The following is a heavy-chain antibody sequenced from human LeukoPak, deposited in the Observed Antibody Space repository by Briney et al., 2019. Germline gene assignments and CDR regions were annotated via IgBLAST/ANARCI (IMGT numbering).Heavy chain of an antibody. CDR2: INAGNGNT. CDR3: ARSLPGGYYDSSGPWDY. CDR1: GYTFTSYA. J-gene: IGHJ4*02. D-gene: IGHD3-22*01. Sequence: ASVKVSCNASGYTFTSYAMHWVRQAPGQRLEWMGWINAGNGNTKYSQEFQGRVTITRDTSASTAYMELSSLRSEDMAVYYCARSLPGGYYDSSGPWDYWGQGTLVTVSS. V-gene: IGHV1-3*03.